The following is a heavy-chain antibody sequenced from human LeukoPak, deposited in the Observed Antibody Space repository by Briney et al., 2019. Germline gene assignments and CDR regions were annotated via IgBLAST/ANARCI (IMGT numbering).Heavy chain of an antibody. Sequence: SETLSLTCAVYGGSFSGYYWSWIRQPPGKGRGWIGEINNSGSTNYTPSLKSRVTISVDTSKNQFSLKLSSVTAADTAVYYCARVQPYCSGGSCYYSAFDIWGQGTMVTVSS. CDR3: ARVQPYCSGGSCYYSAFDI. D-gene: IGHD2-15*01. J-gene: IGHJ3*02. CDR1: GGSFSGYY. CDR2: INNSGST. V-gene: IGHV4-34*01.